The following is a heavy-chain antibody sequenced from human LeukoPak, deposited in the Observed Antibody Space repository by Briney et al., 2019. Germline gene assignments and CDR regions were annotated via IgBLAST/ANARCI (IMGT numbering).Heavy chain of an antibody. J-gene: IGHJ4*02. CDR1: GFTFNNFA. D-gene: IGHD2-15*01. Sequence: GGSLRLSCAASGFTFNNFAMHWVRQAPGKGLEYVSAITDNGVDTYYADSVKGRFTISRDNSKNTLYLQLSSLRAEDTAVYYCARVVVSAYYFDYWGQGTLVTVSS. V-gene: IGHV3-64D*06. CDR3: ARVVVSAYYFDY. CDR2: ITDNGVDT.